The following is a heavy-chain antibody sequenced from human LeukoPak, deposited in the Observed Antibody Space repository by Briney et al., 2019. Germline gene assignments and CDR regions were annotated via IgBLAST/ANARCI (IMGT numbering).Heavy chain of an antibody. D-gene: IGHD3-10*01. Sequence: PGGSLRLSCAASGFTFSSYGMHWVRQAPGKGLEWVAVISYDGSNKYYADSVKGRFTISRDNSKNTLYLQMNSLRAEDTAVYYCAKDLFVLLWVGQLLLDYWGQGTLVTVSS. CDR1: GFTFSSYG. CDR3: AKDLFVLLWVGQLLLDY. CDR2: ISYDGSNK. V-gene: IGHV3-30*18. J-gene: IGHJ4*02.